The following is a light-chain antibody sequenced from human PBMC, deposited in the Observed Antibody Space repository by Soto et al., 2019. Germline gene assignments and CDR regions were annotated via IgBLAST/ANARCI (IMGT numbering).Light chain of an antibody. V-gene: IGKV4-1*01. Sequence: DIVMTQSPDSLAVSLGERATINGKSSQSVLYSSNNKNYLAWYQQKPGQPPKLLIYWASTRESGVPDRFSGSGSGTDFTLTISSLQAEDVAVYYCQQCYSTPRTFGQGTKVEIK. CDR2: WAS. CDR3: QQCYSTPRT. J-gene: IGKJ1*01. CDR1: QSVLYSSNNKNY.